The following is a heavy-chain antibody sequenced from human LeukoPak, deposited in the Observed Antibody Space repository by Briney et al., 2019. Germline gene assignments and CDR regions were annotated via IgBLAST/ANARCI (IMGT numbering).Heavy chain of an antibody. J-gene: IGHJ6*02. CDR2: IYHSGST. V-gene: IGHV4-4*02. D-gene: IGHD6-13*01. CDR1: GGSISSSNW. CDR3: ASGSSSWYEGWYYYYGMDV. Sequence: SEALSLTCAVSGGSISSSNWWSWVRQPPGKGLEWIGEIYHSGSTNYNPSLKSRVTISVDKSKNQFSLKLSSVTAADTAVYYCASGSSSWYEGWYYYYGMDVWGQGTTVTVSS.